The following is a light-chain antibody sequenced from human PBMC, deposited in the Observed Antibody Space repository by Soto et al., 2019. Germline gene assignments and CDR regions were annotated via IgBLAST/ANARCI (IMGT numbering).Light chain of an antibody. Sequence: QSVLTQPPSASGTPGQRVSISCSGSSSNIGSNTVSWYQQLPGTAPKHIIYRNNQRPSGVPDRFSGSKSGTSASLAISGLQSEDEADYYCAAWDDSLNGWVFGGGTKLTVL. J-gene: IGLJ3*02. CDR2: RNN. CDR1: SSNIGSNT. V-gene: IGLV1-44*01. CDR3: AAWDDSLNGWV.